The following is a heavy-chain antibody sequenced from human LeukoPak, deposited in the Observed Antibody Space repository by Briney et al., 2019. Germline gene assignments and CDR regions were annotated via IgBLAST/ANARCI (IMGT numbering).Heavy chain of an antibody. CDR1: GFTFSTYT. CDR3: ARVGLLYSSSPSNWFDP. J-gene: IGHJ5*02. D-gene: IGHD6-6*01. V-gene: IGHV3-21*04. CDR2: ISSSSNNI. Sequence: GGSLRLSCAASGFTFSTYTMNWVRQAPGKGLEWVSSISSSSNNINYADSVKGRFTISRDNAMNSVHLQMNSLRVEDTAVYYCARVGLLYSSSPSNWFDPWGQGTLVTVSS.